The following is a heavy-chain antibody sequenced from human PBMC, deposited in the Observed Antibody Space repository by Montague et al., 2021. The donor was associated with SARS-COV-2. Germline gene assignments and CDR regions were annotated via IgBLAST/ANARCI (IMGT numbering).Heavy chain of an antibody. CDR3: ARGSYGPVAFDI. D-gene: IGHD5-18*01. CDR1: GGSISSYY. CDR2: IYYSGRT. Sequence: SETLSLTCTVSGGSISSYYWSWIRQPPGKGLEWIGYIYYSGRTNYNPSLKSRVTISLDTSKNQFSLKLNSVTAADTAVYYCARGSYGPVAFDIWGQGTMVTVS. J-gene: IGHJ3*02. V-gene: IGHV4-59*01.